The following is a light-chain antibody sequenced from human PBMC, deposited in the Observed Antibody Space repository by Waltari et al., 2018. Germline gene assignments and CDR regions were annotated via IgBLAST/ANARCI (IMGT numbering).Light chain of an antibody. CDR1: QNIKNY. V-gene: IGKV1-39*01. Sequence: DIQMTQSPSPLSASVGDRVTITCRASQNIKNYLNWYQQKPGEAPKVLIYAASSLQSWVPSRFSGSGSVTDFTLTISHLQPEDFATYFCQQSFSFPVTFGQGTKVDIK. CDR2: AAS. CDR3: QQSFSFPVT. J-gene: IGKJ1*01.